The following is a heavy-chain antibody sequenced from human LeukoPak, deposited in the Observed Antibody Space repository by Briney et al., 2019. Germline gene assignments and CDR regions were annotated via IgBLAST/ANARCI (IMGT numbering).Heavy chain of an antibody. Sequence: SETLSLTCTVSGVSISSYHWSWIRQPPGKGLEWIGYIYNSGSTNYNPSLKSRVTISVDTSKNQFSLKLSSVTAADTAVYYCARLQVVAEVTLFDYWGQGTLVTVSS. CDR1: GVSISSYH. V-gene: IGHV4-59*08. CDR2: IYNSGST. CDR3: ARLQVVAEVTLFDY. J-gene: IGHJ4*02. D-gene: IGHD2-15*01.